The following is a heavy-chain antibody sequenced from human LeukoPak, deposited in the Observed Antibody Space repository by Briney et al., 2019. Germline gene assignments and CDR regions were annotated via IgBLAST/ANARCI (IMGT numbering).Heavy chain of an antibody. J-gene: IGHJ6*03. CDR1: GFTFSSYG. CDR2: IRYDGSNK. V-gene: IGHV3-30*02. CDR3: AKELVGLYYYYYMDV. Sequence: GGSLRLSCAASGFTFSSYGMHWVRQAPGKGLEWVAFIRYDGSNKYYADSVKGRFTISRDNSKNTLYLQMNSLRAVDTAVYYCAKELVGLYYYYYMDVWGKGTTVTISS. D-gene: IGHD6-6*01.